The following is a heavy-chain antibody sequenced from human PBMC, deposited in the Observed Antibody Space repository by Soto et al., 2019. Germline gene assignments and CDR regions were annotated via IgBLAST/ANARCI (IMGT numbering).Heavy chain of an antibody. V-gene: IGHV4-30-2*01. D-gene: IGHD3-10*01. CDR2: IYYSGNT. CDR1: GGSMRSGDYS. Sequence: QLQLQESGSGLVKPSQTLSLTCAVSGGSMRSGDYSWSWIRQPPGKGLEWIGYIYYSGNTYYNPSLKGRITLSVSQSKNQVSLKLSLVTAAETAVYYCAREAGKSYCSGGLFDYWGPGILVTVSS. J-gene: IGHJ4*02. CDR3: AREAGKSYCSGGLFDY.